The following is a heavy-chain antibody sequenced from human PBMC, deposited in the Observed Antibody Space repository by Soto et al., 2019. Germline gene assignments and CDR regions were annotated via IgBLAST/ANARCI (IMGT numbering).Heavy chain of an antibody. CDR2: ISGSGGST. V-gene: IGHV3-23*01. D-gene: IGHD6-19*01. Sequence: EVQLLESGGGLVQPGGALRFSCAASGFTFSSYAMSWVRQAPGKGLEWVSAISGSGGSTYYADSVKGRFTISRDNSKNTLYLQMNSLRAEDTAVYYCAKECRSSGWYGGDFDYWDQGTLVTVSS. CDR1: GFTFSSYA. J-gene: IGHJ4*02. CDR3: AKECRSSGWYGGDFDY.